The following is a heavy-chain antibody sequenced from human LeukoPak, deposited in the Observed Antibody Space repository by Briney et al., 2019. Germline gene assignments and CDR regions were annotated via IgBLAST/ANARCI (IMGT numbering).Heavy chain of an antibody. CDR3: ARGLERMYSSSSFDP. J-gene: IGHJ5*02. CDR2: ISAYNGNT. CDR1: GYTFTSYG. V-gene: IGHV1-18*01. D-gene: IGHD6-6*01. Sequence: ASVKVSCNASGYTFTSYGISWVRQAPGQGLEWMGWISAYNGNTNYAQKLQGRVTMTTDTSTSTAYMELRSLRSDDTAVYYCARGLERMYSSSSFDPWGQGTLATVSS.